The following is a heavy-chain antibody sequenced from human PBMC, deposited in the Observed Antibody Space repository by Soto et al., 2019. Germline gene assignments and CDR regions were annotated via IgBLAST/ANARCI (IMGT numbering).Heavy chain of an antibody. CDR2: ISYDGSNK. CDR3: ARDTAPNYDTSGYYYPYYFDY. Sequence: PGGSLRLSCAASGFTFSSYAMHWVRQAPGKGLEWVAVISYDGSNKYYADSVKGRFTISRDNSRNTLYLQVNSLRAEDTAMYYCARDTAPNYDTSGYYYPYYFDYWGQGTLVTVSS. CDR1: GFTFSSYA. V-gene: IGHV3-30-3*01. D-gene: IGHD3-22*01. J-gene: IGHJ4*02.